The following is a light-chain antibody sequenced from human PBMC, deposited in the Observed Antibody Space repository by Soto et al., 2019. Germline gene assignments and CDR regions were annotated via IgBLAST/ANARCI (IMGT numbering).Light chain of an antibody. CDR3: AAWDDSLKGLV. J-gene: IGLJ3*02. CDR2: GDN. Sequence: QSVLTQPHSASGTPGQRVTISCSGSSSNIGSNTVDWYQQVPGTAPRLLIYGDNQRPSGVPDRFSGSKSGTSASLAISGLQSGDEADYYCAAWDDSLKGLVFGGGTQLTVL. V-gene: IGLV1-44*01. CDR1: SSNIGSNT.